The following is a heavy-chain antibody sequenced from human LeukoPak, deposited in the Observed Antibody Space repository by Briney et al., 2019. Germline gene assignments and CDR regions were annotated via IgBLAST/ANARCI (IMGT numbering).Heavy chain of an antibody. V-gene: IGHV1-18*01. CDR1: GYTFTSYG. Sequence: GASVEVSCKASGYTFTSYGISWVRQAPGQGLEWMGWISAYNGNTNYAQKLQGRVTMTTDTSTSTAYMELRSLRSDDTAVYYCASTSPCNGGGCFPLRYWDQGTLVTVSS. D-gene: IGHD2-15*01. J-gene: IGHJ4*02. CDR3: ASTSPCNGGGCFPLRY. CDR2: ISAYNGNT.